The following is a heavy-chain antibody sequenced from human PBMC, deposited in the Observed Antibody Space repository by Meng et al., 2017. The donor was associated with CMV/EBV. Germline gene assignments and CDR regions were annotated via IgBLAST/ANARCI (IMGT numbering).Heavy chain of an antibody. CDR1: GGTFSSYA. D-gene: IGHD3-22*01. CDR2: IIPIFGTA. V-gene: IGHV1-69*05. CDR3: ARGYWDSSGYYQHFDY. J-gene: IGHJ4*02. Sequence: SVKVSCKASGGTFSSYAISWVRQAPGQGLEWMGGIIPIFGTANYAQKFQGRVTITTDESTSTAYMELSSLRSEDTAVYYCARGYWDSSGYYQHFDYWGQGTRVTVSS.